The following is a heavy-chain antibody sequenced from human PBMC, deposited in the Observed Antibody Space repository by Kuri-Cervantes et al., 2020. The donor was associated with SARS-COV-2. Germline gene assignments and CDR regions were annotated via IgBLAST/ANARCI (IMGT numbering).Heavy chain of an antibody. CDR2: FDPEDGET. Sequence: ASVKVSCKVSGYTLTELSMHWVRQAPGKGLEWMGGFDPEDGETIYAQKFQGRVTMTEDTSTDTAYMELSSLRSEDTAVYYCATSPAYVWSYSFHYWGQGTLVTVSS. V-gene: IGHV1-24*01. CDR3: ATSPAYVWSYSFHY. D-gene: IGHD1-26*01. J-gene: IGHJ4*02. CDR1: GYTLTELS.